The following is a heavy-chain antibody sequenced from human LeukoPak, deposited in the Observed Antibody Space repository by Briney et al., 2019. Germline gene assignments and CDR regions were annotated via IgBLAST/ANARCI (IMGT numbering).Heavy chain of an antibody. CDR2: IIPIFGTA. CDR3: ARSWSVAGTNWFDP. Sequence: SVKVSCKASGGTFSSYAISWVRQAPGQGLEWMGRIIPIFGTANYAQKFQGRVTITTDESTSTAYMELSSLRSEDAAVYYCARSWSVAGTNWFDPWGQGTLVTVSS. CDR1: GGTFSSYA. J-gene: IGHJ5*02. V-gene: IGHV1-69*05. D-gene: IGHD6-19*01.